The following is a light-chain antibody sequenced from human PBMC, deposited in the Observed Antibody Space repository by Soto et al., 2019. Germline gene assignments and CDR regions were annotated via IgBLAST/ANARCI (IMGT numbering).Light chain of an antibody. CDR2: GSS. J-gene: IGKJ5*01. CDR3: QQYSNWPPAIT. Sequence: EIVLTQSPATLSVSPGERATLSCRATETISTNLAWFQRNPGQPPRLLIYGSSTRATGVPDRFSGSGSGTEFTLIISSLQSEDVALYYCQQYSNWPPAITFGQGTRLEI. V-gene: IGKV3-15*01. CDR1: ETISTN.